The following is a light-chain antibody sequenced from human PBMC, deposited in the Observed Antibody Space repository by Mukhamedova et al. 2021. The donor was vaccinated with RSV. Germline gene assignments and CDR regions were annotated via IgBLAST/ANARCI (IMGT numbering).Light chain of an antibody. V-gene: IGKV3-15*01. J-gene: IGKJ4*01. CDR1: QSVSSN. CDR2: GAS. Sequence: GERATLSCRASQSVSSNLAWYQQKPGQAPRLLIYGASTRATGIPARFSGSGSGTEFTLTISSLQSEDFAVYYCQQYNNWPLTFGG. CDR3: QQYNNWPLT.